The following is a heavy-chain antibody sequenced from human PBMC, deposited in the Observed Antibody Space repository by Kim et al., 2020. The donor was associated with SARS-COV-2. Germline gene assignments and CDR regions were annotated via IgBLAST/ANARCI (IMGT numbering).Heavy chain of an antibody. CDR3: ARATVGNYYYGMDV. Sequence: GGSLRLSCAASGFTFSSYAMHWVRQAPGKGLEWVAVISYDGSNKYYADSVKCRFTISRDNSKNTLYLQMNSLRAEDTAVYYCARATVGNYYYGMDVWGQGTTVTVSS. CDR2: ISYDGSNK. J-gene: IGHJ6*02. V-gene: IGHV3-30-3*01. D-gene: IGHD4-17*01. CDR1: GFTFSSYA.